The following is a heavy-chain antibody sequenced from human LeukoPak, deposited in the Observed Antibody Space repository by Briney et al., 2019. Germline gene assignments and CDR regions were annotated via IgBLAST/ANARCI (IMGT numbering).Heavy chain of an antibody. Sequence: GGSLRLSCAASGFTFSSYWMSWVRQAPGKGLEWVANIKQDGSEKYYVDSVKGRFTISRDNAKNSLYLQVNSLRAEDTAVYYCARDRDSGSSMGWGQGTLVTVSS. CDR3: ARDRDSGSSMG. CDR2: IKQDGSEK. V-gene: IGHV3-7*01. J-gene: IGHJ4*02. D-gene: IGHD1-26*01. CDR1: GFTFSSYW.